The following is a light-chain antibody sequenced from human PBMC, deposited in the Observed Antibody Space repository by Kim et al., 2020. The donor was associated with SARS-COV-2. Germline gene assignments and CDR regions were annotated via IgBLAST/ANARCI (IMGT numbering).Light chain of an antibody. V-gene: IGKV3-11*01. CDR2: DAS. CDR1: QSVSSY. Sequence: LSPGERATLSCRASQSVSSYLAWYQQKPGQAPRLLISDASNRATGIPARFSGSGSRTDFTLTISSLEPEDFAIYYCQQRINWPPTFGGGTKVDIK. J-gene: IGKJ4*01. CDR3: QQRINWPPT.